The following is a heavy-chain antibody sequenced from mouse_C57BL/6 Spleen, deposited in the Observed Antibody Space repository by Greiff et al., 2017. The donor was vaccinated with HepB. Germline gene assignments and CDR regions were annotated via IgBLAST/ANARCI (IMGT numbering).Heavy chain of an antibody. J-gene: IGHJ1*03. CDR3: TRDYGSSYRYFEV. D-gene: IGHD1-1*01. CDR1: GFTFSSYA. CDR2: ISSGGDYI. V-gene: IGHV5-9-1*02. Sequence: EVKLVESGEGLVKPGGSLKLSCAASGFTFSSYAMSWVRQTPEKRLEWVAYISSGGDYIYYADTVKGRFTISRDNARNTLYLQMSSLKSEDTAMYYCTRDYGSSYRYFEVWGTGTTVTVSS.